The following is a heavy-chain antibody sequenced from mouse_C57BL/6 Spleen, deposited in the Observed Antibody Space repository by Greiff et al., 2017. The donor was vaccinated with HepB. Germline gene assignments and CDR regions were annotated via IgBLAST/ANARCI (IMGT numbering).Heavy chain of an antibody. CDR1: GYTFTDYY. D-gene: IGHD2-12*01. Sequence: QVQLQQSGAELVRPGASVKLSCKASGYTFTDYYINWVKQRPGQGLEWIARIYPGSGNTYYNEKFKGKATLTAEKSSSPAYMQLSSLTSEDSAVYFCARENSNDGDYYAMDDWGQGTAVTVSS. V-gene: IGHV1-76*01. CDR3: ARENSNDGDYYAMDD. J-gene: IGHJ4*01. CDR2: IYPGSGNT.